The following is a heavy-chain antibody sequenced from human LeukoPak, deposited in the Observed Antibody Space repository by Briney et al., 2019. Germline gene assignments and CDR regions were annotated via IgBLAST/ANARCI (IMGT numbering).Heavy chain of an antibody. CDR2: ISWNSGSI. D-gene: IGHD6-13*01. CDR3: AKDKGSRLGYFDY. J-gene: IGHJ4*02. CDR1: GFTFDDYA. Sequence: PGGSLRLSCAASGFTFDDYAMHWVRQAPGKGLEWVSGISWNSGSIGYADSVKGRFTISRDNAKNSLYLQMNSLRAEDTALYYCAKDKGSRLGYFDYWGQGTLVTVSS. V-gene: IGHV3-9*01.